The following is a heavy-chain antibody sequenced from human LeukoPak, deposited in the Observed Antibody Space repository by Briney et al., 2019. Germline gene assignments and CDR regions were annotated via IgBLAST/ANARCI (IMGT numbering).Heavy chain of an antibody. CDR3: ARDHADAFDI. CDR2: INSDGSTT. CDR1: GFTFSSYW. Sequence: PGGSLRLSCAASGFTFSSYWMHWVRQAPGKGLVWVSHINSDGSTTNYADSVKGRFTISRDNAKNTLYLLMNSLRAEDTAVYSCARDHADAFDIWGQGTMVTVSS. V-gene: IGHV3-74*01. J-gene: IGHJ3*02.